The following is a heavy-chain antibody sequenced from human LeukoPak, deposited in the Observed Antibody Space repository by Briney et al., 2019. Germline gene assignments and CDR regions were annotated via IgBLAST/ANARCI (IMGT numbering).Heavy chain of an antibody. D-gene: IGHD6-13*01. CDR1: GGTFSSYA. CDR3: ARASPELGAFDY. J-gene: IGHJ4*02. V-gene: IGHV1-69*04. CDR2: IIPILGIA. Sequence: GASVKFSCKASGGTFSSYAISWVRQAPGQGLEWMGRIIPILGIANYAQKFQGRVTITADKSTSTAYMELSSLRSEDTAVYYCARASPELGAFDYWGQGTLVTVSS.